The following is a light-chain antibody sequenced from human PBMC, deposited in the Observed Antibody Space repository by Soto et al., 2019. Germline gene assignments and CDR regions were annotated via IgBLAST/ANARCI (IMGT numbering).Light chain of an antibody. V-gene: IGKV3-11*01. J-gene: IGKJ5*01. Sequence: EIRLTQSPATLSLSPGERATLSCRASQSISSYLAWYQQKPCQAPRLLIYDASNRATGIPARFSGSGSGTDFTLTISSLEPEDFAVYYCQQRTNWPITFGQGTRLEI. CDR2: DAS. CDR3: QQRTNWPIT. CDR1: QSISSY.